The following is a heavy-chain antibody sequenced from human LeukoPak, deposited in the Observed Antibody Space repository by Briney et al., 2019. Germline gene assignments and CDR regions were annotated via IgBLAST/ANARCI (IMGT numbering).Heavy chain of an antibody. CDR1: GFTFSGYH. V-gene: IGHV3-11*04. CDR3: ARAPAVYFFYIDV. Sequence: GGSLRLSCAASGFTFSGYHMTWIRQAPGKGLEWVSYISNSDDSINYADSVSGRFTISRDNAKSSVYLQMNSLRVEDTAVYYCARAPAVYFFYIDVWGEGTTVTVSS. J-gene: IGHJ6*03. CDR2: ISNSDDSI.